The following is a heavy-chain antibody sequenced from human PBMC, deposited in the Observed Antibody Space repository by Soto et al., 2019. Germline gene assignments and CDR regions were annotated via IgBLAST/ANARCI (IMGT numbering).Heavy chain of an antibody. V-gene: IGHV6-1*01. D-gene: IGHD6-19*01. CDR1: VDIVSSNTAA. Sequence: PWQTHSLTCARSVDIVSSNTAACSWIMSSPSRGLGWLGRTYFRSNWRHDYAVSVKSRITVNTDTSKNHFSLQLNSVTPDDTAVYYCARGVAGSGFDLWGQGTLVTVSS. J-gene: IGHJ4*02. CDR3: ARGVAGSGFDL. CDR2: TYFRSNWRH.